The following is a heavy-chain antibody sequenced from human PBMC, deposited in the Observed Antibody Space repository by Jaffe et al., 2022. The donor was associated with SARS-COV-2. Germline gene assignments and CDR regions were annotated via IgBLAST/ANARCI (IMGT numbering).Heavy chain of an antibody. CDR1: GGSISNYY. V-gene: IGHV4-59*01. CDR2: VFYSRSS. J-gene: IGHJ6*03. Sequence: QVQLQESGPGLVKPSETLSLTCTDSGGSISNYYWSWIRQPPGKGLEWIGYVFYSRSSSYNPPLKSRVTISLDTSKNQFSLKLSSVTAADTAVYYCARGAYYYYMDVWGKGTTVTVSS. CDR3: ARGAYYYYMDV.